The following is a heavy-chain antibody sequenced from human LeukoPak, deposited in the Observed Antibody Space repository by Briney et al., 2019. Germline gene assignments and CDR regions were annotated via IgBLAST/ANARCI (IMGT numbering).Heavy chain of an antibody. V-gene: IGHV3-21*01. CDR1: GFTFSSYS. Sequence: PGGSLRLSCAASGFTFSSYSMNWVRQAPGKGLEWVSSISSSSSYIYYADSVKGRFTISRDNAKNSLYLQMNSLRAEDTAVYYCARDRSPLHGYSSSSHPEFDYWGQGTLVTVSS. D-gene: IGHD6-13*01. CDR2: ISSSSSYI. J-gene: IGHJ4*02. CDR3: ARDRSPLHGYSSSSHPEFDY.